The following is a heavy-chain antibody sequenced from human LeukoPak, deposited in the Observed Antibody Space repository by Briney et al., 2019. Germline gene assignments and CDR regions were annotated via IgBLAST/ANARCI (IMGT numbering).Heavy chain of an antibody. CDR3: AKGSRGYTNYYFDY. J-gene: IGHJ4*02. Sequence: GGSLRLSCAASGFTFSSYGMHWVRQAPGKGLELVSTISGSGASTFYADSVRGRFITSKDIPSNIVYLQMNSLRAEDTAVYYCAKGSRGYTNYYFDYWGQGTLVTVSS. V-gene: IGHV3-23*01. CDR1: GFTFSSYG. D-gene: IGHD2-2*02. CDR2: ISGSGAST.